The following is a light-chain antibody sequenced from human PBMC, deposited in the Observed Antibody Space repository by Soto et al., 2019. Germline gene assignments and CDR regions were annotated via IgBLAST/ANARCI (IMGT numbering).Light chain of an antibody. CDR2: ESS. V-gene: IGKV3-11*01. J-gene: IGKJ1*01. CDR3: QQRSKWPQT. Sequence: SVLKQSPATLSLSPGERATLSCRASQNVANYLDWYQQKPGQAPRLLIYESSNRATGIPARFSGSGSGTDFILTISSLEPEDFAVYYCQQRSKWPQTFGQGTMADIK. CDR1: QNVANY.